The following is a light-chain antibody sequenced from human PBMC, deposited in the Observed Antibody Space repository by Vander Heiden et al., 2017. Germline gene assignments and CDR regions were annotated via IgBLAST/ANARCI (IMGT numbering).Light chain of an antibody. Sequence: EIVMTHSPATLSVSPGERATLSCRASQSVSSNLAWYQQKPGQAARLLIYDAATRATGSPARFSGSGSGTEFTLTISSLQSEDFAVYYCRQYNNWPPYTFGQGTKLEIK. CDR2: DAA. CDR3: RQYNNWPPYT. CDR1: QSVSSN. V-gene: IGKV3-15*01. J-gene: IGKJ2*01.